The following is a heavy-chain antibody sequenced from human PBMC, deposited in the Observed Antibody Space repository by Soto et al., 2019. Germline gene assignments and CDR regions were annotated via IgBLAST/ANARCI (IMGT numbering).Heavy chain of an antibody. Sequence: QVQLVQSGAEGKEPGASVKVSCKASGYTFTSYGFTWVRQAPGQGLEWMGWVSAYTGNTKYAQDLQGRVTMTPDKSTTTPYMELRSQRSDDTAVYYCARRVPYATCGYNHASSSYFDSWGQGTLVTVSS. V-gene: IGHV1-18*01. J-gene: IGHJ4*02. CDR1: GYTFTSYG. CDR3: ARRVPYATCGYNHASSSYFDS. D-gene: IGHD3-22*01. CDR2: VSAYTGNT.